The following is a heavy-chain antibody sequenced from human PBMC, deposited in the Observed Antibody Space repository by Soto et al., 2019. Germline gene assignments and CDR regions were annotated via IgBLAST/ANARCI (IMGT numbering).Heavy chain of an antibody. CDR1: GFAFSTYA. Sequence: GGSLRLSCTASGFAFSTYAMSWVRQAPGKGLEWVSGSGSGGSTNHADSVKGRFTISRDNSKNTLYLQMNSPRAEDTAVYFCAKSPSVVLVPSTLGGNNWFDPWGQGTLVTVSS. CDR2: SGSGGST. J-gene: IGHJ5*02. CDR3: AKSPSVVLVPSTLGGNNWFDP. D-gene: IGHD2-15*01. V-gene: IGHV3-23*01.